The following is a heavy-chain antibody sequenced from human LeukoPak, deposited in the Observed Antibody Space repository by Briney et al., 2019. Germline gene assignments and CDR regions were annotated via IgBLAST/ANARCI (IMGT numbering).Heavy chain of an antibody. CDR1: GGSISHYF. Sequence: SETPSLTCTVSGGSISHYFWSWIRQPPGKPLERIGYIYYSGSTNYNPSLKSRLTISVDTSKDQFSLKLSSVTAADTAVYYCAKTVAGYWYFDLWGRGTLVTVSS. CDR2: IYYSGST. D-gene: IGHD6-19*01. V-gene: IGHV4-59*08. J-gene: IGHJ2*01. CDR3: AKTVAGYWYFDL.